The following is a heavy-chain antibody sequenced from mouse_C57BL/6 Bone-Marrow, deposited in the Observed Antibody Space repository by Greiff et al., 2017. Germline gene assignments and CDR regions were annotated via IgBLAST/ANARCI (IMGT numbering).Heavy chain of an antibody. Sequence: QVQLQQSGAELVMPGASVKLSCKASGYTFTSYWMHWVKQRPGQGLEWIGEIDPSGGYTNYNEKFKGKATLTVDKSSSTAYMQLSSLTSEDSAVYFCSRTGVEYYFDYWGQGTTLTVSS. CDR2: IDPSGGYT. V-gene: IGHV1-69*01. CDR1: GYTFTSYW. CDR3: SRTGVEYYFDY. J-gene: IGHJ2*01.